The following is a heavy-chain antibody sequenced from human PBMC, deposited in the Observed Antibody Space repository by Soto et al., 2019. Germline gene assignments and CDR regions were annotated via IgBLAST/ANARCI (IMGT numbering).Heavy chain of an antibody. CDR3: ARDRGPRQGFDI. CDR1: GFTFSSYA. Sequence: GGSLRLSCAASGFTFSSYAINWVRQAPGEGLEWVSYISRGSSTIYYADSVKGRFTISRDNAKNSLYLQMNSLRAEDTAVYYCARDRGPRQGFDIWGQGTMVTGSS. CDR2: ISRGSSTI. J-gene: IGHJ3*02. V-gene: IGHV3-48*01. D-gene: IGHD3-10*01.